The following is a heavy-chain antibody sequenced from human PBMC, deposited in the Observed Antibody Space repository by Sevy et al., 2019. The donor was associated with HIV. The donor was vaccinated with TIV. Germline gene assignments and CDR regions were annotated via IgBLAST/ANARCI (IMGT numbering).Heavy chain of an antibody. CDR3: AKDLNWGFDY. CDR1: GFTFSSYG. Sequence: GGSLRLSCTASGFTFSSYGMHWVRQAPGKGLEWVAVISYDGSNKYYADSVKGRFTISRDKSKNTLYLQMNSLRAEDTAVYYCAKDLNWGFDYWGQGTLVTVSS. D-gene: IGHD7-27*01. CDR2: ISYDGSNK. V-gene: IGHV3-30*18. J-gene: IGHJ4*02.